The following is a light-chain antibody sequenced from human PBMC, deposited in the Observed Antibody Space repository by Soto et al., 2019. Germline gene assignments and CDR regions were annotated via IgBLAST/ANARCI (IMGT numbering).Light chain of an antibody. V-gene: IGKV3-15*01. CDR3: QQYNNWSPYT. Sequence: EIVMTQSPATLSVSPGDRATLSCRASQSVSSSLAWYQQKPGQAPRLLIYGASTRATGISARFSGSGSGTEFTLTISSLHYEDFAVYYCQQYNNWSPYTFGQGTKLEIK. CDR1: QSVSSS. J-gene: IGKJ2*01. CDR2: GAS.